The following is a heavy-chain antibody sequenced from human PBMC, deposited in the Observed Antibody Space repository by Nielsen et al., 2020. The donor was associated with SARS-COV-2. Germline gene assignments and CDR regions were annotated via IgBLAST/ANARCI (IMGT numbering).Heavy chain of an antibody. CDR1: GYSFTNYW. J-gene: IGHJ3*02. CDR3: ARVVVAAFDI. D-gene: IGHD2-2*01. Sequence: KVSCKGSGYSFTNYWIGWVRQMPGKGLEWTGIIYPGDSDTRYSPSFQGQVTISADKSISIAYLQWSSLKASDTAMYYCARVVVAAFDIWGQGTMVTVSS. CDR2: IYPGDSDT. V-gene: IGHV5-51*01.